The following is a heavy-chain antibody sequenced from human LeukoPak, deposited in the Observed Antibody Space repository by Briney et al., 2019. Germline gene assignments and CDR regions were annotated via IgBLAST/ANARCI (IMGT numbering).Heavy chain of an antibody. J-gene: IGHJ4*02. V-gene: IGHV4-59*12. D-gene: IGHD3-22*01. Sequence: SETLSLTCTVSGGSISSYYWSWIRQPPGKGPEWIGYIYYSGSTYYNPSLKSRVTISVDTSKNQFSLKLSSVTAADTAVYYCARNKYYYDSSGYRYYFDYWGQGTLVTVSS. CDR3: ARNKYYYDSSGYRYYFDY. CDR2: IYYSGST. CDR1: GGSISSYY.